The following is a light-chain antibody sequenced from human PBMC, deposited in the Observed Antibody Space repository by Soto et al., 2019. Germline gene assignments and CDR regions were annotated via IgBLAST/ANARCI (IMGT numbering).Light chain of an antibody. V-gene: IGLV1-44*01. CDR2: SST. CDR1: NSNIGTDT. CDR3: AAWDDTVNAVV. J-gene: IGLJ2*01. Sequence: QAVVTQPPSASGTPGQRVTISCSGSNSNIGTDTVNWYQQLPGTAPKLLIYSSTQRPSGVPDRFSGSKSGTSASLAISGLQSEDEAIYYCAAWDDTVNAVVVGGGTKVTVL.